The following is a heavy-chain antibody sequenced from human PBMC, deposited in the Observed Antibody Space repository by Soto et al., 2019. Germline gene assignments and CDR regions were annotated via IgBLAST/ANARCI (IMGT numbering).Heavy chain of an antibody. V-gene: IGHV3-53*02. CDR2: IYRGGSI. J-gene: IGHJ4*02. D-gene: IGHD1-26*01. CDR3: AIDGNGQMGSPH. Sequence: VQLVESGGGLIQAGGSLRLSCAVSGFTVSNNFMMWVRQAPGKGLEWVSLIYRGGSISYADSVKGRFTISRDGSMNMLYLQMNSLTAEDTAVYYCAIDGNGQMGSPHWGQGTLVTVSS. CDR1: GFTVSNNF.